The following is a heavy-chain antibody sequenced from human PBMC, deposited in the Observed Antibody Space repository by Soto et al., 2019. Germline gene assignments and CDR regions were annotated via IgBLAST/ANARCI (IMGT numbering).Heavy chain of an antibody. CDR2: ILGNGNSP. Sequence: EVHLVESGGGLVQPGGSLRLSCVASGFTFRTYAMHWVRQAPGKGLEYVSAILGNGNSPYYADSVKGRFTISRDNSKNTLYLQMDSLRPEDMAVYYCARDGPDGFTFDYWGRGTLVTVSS. CDR1: GFTFRTYA. D-gene: IGHD5-12*01. V-gene: IGHV3-64*07. J-gene: IGHJ4*02. CDR3: ARDGPDGFTFDY.